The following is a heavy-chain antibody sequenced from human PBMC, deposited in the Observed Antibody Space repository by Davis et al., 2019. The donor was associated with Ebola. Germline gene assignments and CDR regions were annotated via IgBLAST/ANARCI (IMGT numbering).Heavy chain of an antibody. CDR3: ARAITMVRPNNWFDP. V-gene: IGHV1-18*01. CDR1: GYIFSIYG. CDR2: ITAHNGNT. J-gene: IGHJ5*02. D-gene: IGHD3-10*01. Sequence: AASVKVSCKASGYIFSIYGISWVRQAPGQGLEWMGWITAHNGNTKYAQKLQGRVTMTTDTSTSTAYMELRSLRSDDTAVYYCARAITMVRPNNWFDPWGQGTLVTVSS.